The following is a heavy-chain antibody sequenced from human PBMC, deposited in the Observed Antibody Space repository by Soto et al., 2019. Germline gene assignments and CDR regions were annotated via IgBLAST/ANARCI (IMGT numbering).Heavy chain of an antibody. CDR2: ISAYNGNT. Sequence: QIQLVQSGGEVKKPGASVKVSCKSSGYKFISHSITWVRQAPGQGLEWMGRISAYNGNTNYAQKRQGRVTMTTDTSTNTAYMELRSLRSDDTAVYYCARGAFCGGAPGCRDMDVWGQGTTVTVSS. CDR3: ARGAFCGGAPGCRDMDV. J-gene: IGHJ6*02. V-gene: IGHV1-18*01. D-gene: IGHD2-21*01. CDR1: GYKFISHS.